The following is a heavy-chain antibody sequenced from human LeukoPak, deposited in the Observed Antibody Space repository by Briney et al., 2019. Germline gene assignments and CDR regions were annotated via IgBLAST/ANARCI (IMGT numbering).Heavy chain of an antibody. V-gene: IGHV3-48*04. J-gene: IGHJ1*01. CDR1: GFTFGSYS. CDR2: IGHTGSIT. D-gene: IGHD3-10*01. Sequence: GGSLRLSCAGSGFTFGSYSMNWVRHAPGKGLEWVSYIGHTGSITDYADSVKGRFTVSRDNAKNSLYLQMNTLRAEDTAVYYCVRDGAVVTSGSYPWRYFQYWGLGTLATVSS. CDR3: VRDGAVVTSGSYPWRYFQY.